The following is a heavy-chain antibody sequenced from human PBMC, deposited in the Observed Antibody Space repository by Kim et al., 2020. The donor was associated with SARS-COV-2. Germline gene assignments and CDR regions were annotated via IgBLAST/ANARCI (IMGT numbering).Heavy chain of an antibody. CDR3: ARESRRDGYNYGWADY. D-gene: IGHD5-12*01. CDR1: GGSFSGYY. Sequence: SETLSLTCAVYGGSFSGYYWSWIRQPPGKGLEWIGEINHSGSTNYNPSLKSRVTISVDTSKNQFSLKLSSVTAADTAVYYCARESRRDGYNYGWADYWG. V-gene: IGHV4-34*01. CDR2: INHSGST. J-gene: IGHJ4*01.